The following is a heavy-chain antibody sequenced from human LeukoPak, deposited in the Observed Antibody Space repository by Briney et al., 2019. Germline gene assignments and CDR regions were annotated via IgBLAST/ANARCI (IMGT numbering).Heavy chain of an antibody. D-gene: IGHD1-26*01. J-gene: IGHJ5*02. CDR3: AKNGQSGFSFDP. Sequence: PSETLSLTCTVSGGSISSSSYYWGWIRQPPGKGLEWIGSIYYSGSTYYNPSLKSRVSISADTSKNQFSLKLRSVTAADTAVYYCAKNGQSGFSFDPWGQGTLVTVSS. V-gene: IGHV4-39*07. CDR1: GGSISSSSYY. CDR2: IYYSGST.